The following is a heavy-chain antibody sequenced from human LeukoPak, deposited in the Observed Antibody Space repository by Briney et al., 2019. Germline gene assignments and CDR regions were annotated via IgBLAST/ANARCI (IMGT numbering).Heavy chain of an antibody. Sequence: AGGSLRLSCAASGFTFDDYAMHWVRQAPGKGLEWVSGISWNSGSIGYADSVKGRFTISRDNAKNSLYLQMNSLRAEDTALYYCAKGSYYYDSSGYNWFDPWGQGTLVTVSS. D-gene: IGHD3-22*01. CDR2: ISWNSGSI. CDR3: AKGSYYYDSSGYNWFDP. CDR1: GFTFDDYA. V-gene: IGHV3-9*01. J-gene: IGHJ5*02.